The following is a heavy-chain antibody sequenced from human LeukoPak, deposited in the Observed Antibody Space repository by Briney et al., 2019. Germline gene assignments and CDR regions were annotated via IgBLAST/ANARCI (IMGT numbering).Heavy chain of an antibody. V-gene: IGHV1-24*01. D-gene: IGHD3-3*02. CDR1: GYTLTELS. CDR2: FDPEDGET. CDR3: ATVIFGVATSYYYGMDV. J-gene: IGHJ6*02. Sequence: ASVKVSCKVSGYTLTELSMHWVRQAPGKGLEWMGGFDPEDGETIYAQKFQGRVTMTEDTSTDTAYMELSSLRSEDTAVYYCATVIFGVATSYYYGMDVWGQGTTVTVSS.